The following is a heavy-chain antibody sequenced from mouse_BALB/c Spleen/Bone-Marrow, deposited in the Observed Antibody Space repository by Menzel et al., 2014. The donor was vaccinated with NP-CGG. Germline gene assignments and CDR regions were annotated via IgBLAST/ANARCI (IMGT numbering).Heavy chain of an antibody. CDR1: GFTFSSYT. V-gene: IGHV5-12-2*01. Sequence: EVKLVESGGGLVQPGGSLKLSCAASGFTFSSYTMSWVRQTPEKRLEWVAYISNGGGSTYYPDTVKGRFTISRDNAKNTLYLQISSLKSEDTAMYYCARRYDYGYGPFAYWGQGTLVTVSA. J-gene: IGHJ3*01. D-gene: IGHD1-2*01. CDR2: ISNGGGST. CDR3: ARRYDYGYGPFAY.